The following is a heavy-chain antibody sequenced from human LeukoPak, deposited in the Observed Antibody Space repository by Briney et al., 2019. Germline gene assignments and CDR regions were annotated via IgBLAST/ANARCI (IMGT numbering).Heavy chain of an antibody. CDR3: VRGSYGAYDY. CDR2: ISSDSSYI. Sequence: PGGSLRLSCAASGFNFNTYTMNWVRQAPGKGLERVSSISSDSSYIYYADAVHGRFTVSRYNAKYSLYLQMNSLRAEDTAVYYCVRGSYGAYDYWGQGSLVTVSS. J-gene: IGHJ4*02. D-gene: IGHD4-17*01. V-gene: IGHV3-21*01. CDR1: GFNFNTYT.